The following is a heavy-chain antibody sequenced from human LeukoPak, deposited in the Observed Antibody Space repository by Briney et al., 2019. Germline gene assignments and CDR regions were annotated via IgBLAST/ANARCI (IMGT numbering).Heavy chain of an antibody. Sequence: GGSLRLSCAASGFTFRSYSMNWVRQAPGQGLEWISYISSARSTIYYADSVKGRFTISRDNANNSLFLQMNSLRVKDTAMYYCVREDSSGYAWGQGTLVTVSS. V-gene: IGHV3-48*01. J-gene: IGHJ5*02. CDR2: ISSARSTI. D-gene: IGHD3-9*01. CDR1: GFTFRSYS. CDR3: VREDSSGYA.